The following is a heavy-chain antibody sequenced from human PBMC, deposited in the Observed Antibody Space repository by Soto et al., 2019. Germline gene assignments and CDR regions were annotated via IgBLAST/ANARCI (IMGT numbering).Heavy chain of an antibody. V-gene: IGHV3-74*01. CDR2: INSDGSST. CDR3: ARGPSGGYAFSVDDY. CDR1: GFTFSSYW. J-gene: IGHJ4*02. D-gene: IGHD5-12*01. Sequence: EVQLVESGGGLVQPGGSLRLSCAASGFTFSSYWMHWVRQAPGKGLVWVSRINSDGSSTTYADSVKGRFTISRDNAKNTLYLQMNSLRAEDTAVYYCARGPSGGYAFSVDDYWGQGTLVTVAS.